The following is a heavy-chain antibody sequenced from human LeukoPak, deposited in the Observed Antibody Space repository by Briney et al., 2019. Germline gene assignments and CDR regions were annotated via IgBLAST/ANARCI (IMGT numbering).Heavy chain of an antibody. CDR3: ARHYFDSSGYYNDF. CDR2: ISSSSSYI. CDR1: GFTFSSYS. J-gene: IGHJ4*02. D-gene: IGHD3-22*01. Sequence: GGSLRLSCAASGFTFSSYSMNWVRQAPGKGLEWVSSISSSSSYIYYADSVKGRFTVSRDIAKNSLYLQMNSLRAEDTAVYYCARHYFDSSGYYNDFWGQGTLVTVSS. V-gene: IGHV3-21*01.